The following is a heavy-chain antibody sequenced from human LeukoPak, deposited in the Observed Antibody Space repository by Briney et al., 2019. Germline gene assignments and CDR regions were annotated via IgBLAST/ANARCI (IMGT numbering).Heavy chain of an antibody. CDR3: AKVMGRCTMIAQVSFDY. CDR1: GFTFSSYG. V-gene: IGHV3-30*18. D-gene: IGHD3-22*01. Sequence: GGSLRLSCAASGFTFSSYGMHWVRQAPGKGLEWVAVISYDGSNKYYADSVKGRFTISRDNSKNTLYLQMNSLRAEDTAVYYCAKVMGRCTMIAQVSFDYWGQGTLVTVSS. J-gene: IGHJ4*02. CDR2: ISYDGSNK.